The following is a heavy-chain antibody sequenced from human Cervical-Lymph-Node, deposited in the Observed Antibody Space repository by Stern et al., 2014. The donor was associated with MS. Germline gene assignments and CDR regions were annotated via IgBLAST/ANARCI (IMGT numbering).Heavy chain of an antibody. J-gene: IGHJ4*02. V-gene: IGHV2-5*02. CDR2: LYWEDDK. Sequence: QVTLRESGPTLVKPTQTVTLTCTLSGFSVATAGVGVGWIRQPPGKALEWLAPLYWEDDKLYSPSLKNRLTIIKDTSKNQVVLTMTNVDPVDTATYYCAHSRVKYCRGGTCYSSLFDYWGQGTLVTVSS. CDR1: GFSVATAGVG. D-gene: IGHD2-15*01. CDR3: AHSRVKYCRGGTCYSSLFDY.